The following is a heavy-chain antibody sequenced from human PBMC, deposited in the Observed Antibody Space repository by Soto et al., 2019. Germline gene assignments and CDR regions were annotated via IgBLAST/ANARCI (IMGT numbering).Heavy chain of an antibody. V-gene: IGHV4-59*01. J-gene: IGHJ6*02. CDR2: IYYSGST. Sequence: SETLSLTCTVSGGSISSYYWSWIRQPPGKGLEWIGYIYYSGSTNYNPSLKSRVTISVDTSKNQFSLKLSSVTAADTAVYYCARDGTGVRVVGLSYYYYGMAVWGQGTTVTGSS. CDR3: ARDGTGVRVVGLSYYYYGMAV. CDR1: GGSISSYY. D-gene: IGHD3-10*01.